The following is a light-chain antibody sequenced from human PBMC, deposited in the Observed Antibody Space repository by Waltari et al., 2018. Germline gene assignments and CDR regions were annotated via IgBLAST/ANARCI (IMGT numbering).Light chain of an antibody. CDR3: QNHERLPAT. CDR1: QSVSSF. CDR2: HAS. Sequence: EVVLTQSPGTLSLSPGERATLACRASQSVSSFLAWYQQKPGQAPGLLIYHASNRATGIPDRFSGSGSGTDFSLTISRLEPEDFAVYYCQNHERLPATFGQGTKVEI. V-gene: IGKV3-20*01. J-gene: IGKJ1*01.